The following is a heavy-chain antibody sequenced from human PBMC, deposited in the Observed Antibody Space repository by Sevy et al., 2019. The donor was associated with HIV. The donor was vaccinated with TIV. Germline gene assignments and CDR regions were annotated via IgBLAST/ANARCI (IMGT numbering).Heavy chain of an antibody. V-gene: IGHV3-11*01. J-gene: IGHJ6*02. D-gene: IGHD3-10*01. CDR2: ISSSGSTI. Sequence: GGSLRLSCAASAFTFSDYYMSWIRQAPGKGLEWVSYISSSGSTIYYADSVKGRFTISRDNAKNSLYLQMNSLRAEDTAVYYCARGLRFGEYYYGMDVWGQGTTVTVSS. CDR1: AFTFSDYY. CDR3: ARGLRFGEYYYGMDV.